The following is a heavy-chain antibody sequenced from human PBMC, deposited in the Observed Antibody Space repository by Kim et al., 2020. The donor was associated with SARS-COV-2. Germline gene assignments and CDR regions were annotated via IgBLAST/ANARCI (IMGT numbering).Heavy chain of an antibody. CDR3: ARGGDGDSFDY. Sequence: ANYAQKFQGRVTITADKSTSTAYMELSSLRSEDTAVYYCARGGDGDSFDYWGQGTLVTVSS. J-gene: IGHJ4*02. CDR2: A. V-gene: IGHV1-69*04. D-gene: IGHD4-17*01.